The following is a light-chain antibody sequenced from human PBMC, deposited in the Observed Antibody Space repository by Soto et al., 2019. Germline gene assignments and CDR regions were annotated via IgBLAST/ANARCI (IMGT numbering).Light chain of an antibody. CDR3: LQYNYWRPYS. V-gene: IGKV3-15*01. J-gene: IGKJ2*03. CDR2: DTY. CDR1: QSVGNS. Sequence: EIVMTQSPATLSLSPGERATLSCKTSQSVGNSLAWYQLNPGQPPRLLIFDTYSGATGTPARFRGSGSGTDFTLTISSLQSEDFAVYICLQYNYWRPYSFGQGTKVDIK.